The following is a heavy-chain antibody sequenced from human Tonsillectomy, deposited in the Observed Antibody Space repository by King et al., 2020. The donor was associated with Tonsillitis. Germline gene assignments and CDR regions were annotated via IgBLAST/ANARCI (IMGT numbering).Heavy chain of an antibody. D-gene: IGHD3-22*01. J-gene: IGHJ4*02. CDR1: GYTFTSYD. CDR3: ARGGGYYDSSGHYSLVPPDF. V-gene: IGHV1-8*01. Sequence: VQLVESGAEVKKPGASVKVSCKASGYTFTSYDINWVRQATGQGLEWMGWMNPNSGNTGYAQKFQGRVTMTRDTSISTAYMELSSLRSEDTAVYYCARGGGYYDSSGHYSLVPPDFWGQGTLVTVSS. CDR2: MNPNSGNT.